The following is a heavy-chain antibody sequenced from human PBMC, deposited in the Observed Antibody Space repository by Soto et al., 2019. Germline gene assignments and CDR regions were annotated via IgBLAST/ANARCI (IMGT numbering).Heavy chain of an antibody. J-gene: IGHJ4*02. Sequence: GGSLRLSCAASGFTFGTSAMSWVRQAPGKGLEWVSEISAGGGITYYADSVKGRFTISRDDSKNTLYLQMNSLRAEDTAVYYCAKDRDLTGDQSFDYWGQGTLVTVSS. CDR2: ISAGGGIT. V-gene: IGHV3-23*01. D-gene: IGHD7-27*01. CDR1: GFTFGTSA. CDR3: AKDRDLTGDQSFDY.